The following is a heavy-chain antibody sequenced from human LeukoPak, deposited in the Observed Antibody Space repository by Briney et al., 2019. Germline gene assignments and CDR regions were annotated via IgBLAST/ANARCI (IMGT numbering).Heavy chain of an antibody. CDR3: TKREGPMSGSYDYFDP. J-gene: IGHJ5*02. V-gene: IGHV4-4*09. CDR1: GGSISGYY. Sequence: SETLSLTCTVSGGSISGYYWSWIRQPPGQGLEWIAYTHSNGYTNYNPSLKSRVTISVDTSKNQFSLKVTSVTAADTAMYYCTKREGPMSGSYDYFDPWGQGTLVTVS. D-gene: IGHD1-26*01. CDR2: THSNGYT.